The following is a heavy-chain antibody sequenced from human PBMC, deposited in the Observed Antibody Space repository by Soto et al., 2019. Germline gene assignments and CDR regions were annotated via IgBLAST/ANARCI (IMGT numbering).Heavy chain of an antibody. Sequence: GGSLRLSCGASGFTFSSYGIHWVRQAPGKGLEWVALTWYDGSNTDYADSVKGRFTISRDNSRNTLYLQMNSLRAGDTALYYCARDQTPYGDHAYDHYALDVWGQGTTVTVSS. CDR3: ARDQTPYGDHAYDHYALDV. V-gene: IGHV3-33*01. CDR1: GFTFSSYG. D-gene: IGHD4-17*01. CDR2: TWYDGSNT. J-gene: IGHJ6*02.